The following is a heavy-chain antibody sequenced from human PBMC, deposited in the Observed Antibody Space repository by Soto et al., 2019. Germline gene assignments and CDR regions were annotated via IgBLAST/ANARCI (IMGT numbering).Heavy chain of an antibody. CDR2: IYHRGST. V-gene: IGHV4-4*02. CDR3: TRVAAAGASAAAGASDY. J-gene: IGHJ4*02. Sequence: SETLSLTCAVSGDSISSSNWWSWVRQAPGXGLEWIGEIYHRGSTNYNPSLKSRVTISVDKSKNQFSLKLTSVTAADTAVYFCTRVAAAGASAAAGASDYWGQGTLVTVSS. CDR1: GDSISSSNW. D-gene: IGHD6-13*01.